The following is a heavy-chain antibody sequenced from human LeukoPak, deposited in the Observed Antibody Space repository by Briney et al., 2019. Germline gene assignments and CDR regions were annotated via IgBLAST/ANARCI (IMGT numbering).Heavy chain of an antibody. D-gene: IGHD6-13*01. CDR2: IYHSGST. J-gene: IGHJ4*02. V-gene: IGHV4-30-2*01. CDR3: ARAARDSSSHTFDY. Sequence: SETLSLTCAVSGGSISSGGYSWSWIRQPPGKGLEWIGYIYHSGSTYYNPSLKSRVTISVDRSKNQFSLKLSSVTAADTAVYYCARAARDSSSHTFDYWGQGTLVTVSS. CDR1: GGSISSGGYS.